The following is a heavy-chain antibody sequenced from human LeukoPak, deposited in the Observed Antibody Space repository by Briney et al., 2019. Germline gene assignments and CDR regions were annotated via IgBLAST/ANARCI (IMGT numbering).Heavy chain of an antibody. Sequence: QSGGSLRLSCAASGFTFSSYAMSWVRQAPGKGLEWVANIKQDGSEKYYVDSVKGRFTISRDNAKNSLYLQMNSLRAEDTAVYYCASGEQWLEEGGGYFDYWGQGTLVTVSS. CDR1: GFTFSSYA. D-gene: IGHD6-19*01. CDR2: IKQDGSEK. CDR3: ASGEQWLEEGGGYFDY. V-gene: IGHV3-7*01. J-gene: IGHJ4*02.